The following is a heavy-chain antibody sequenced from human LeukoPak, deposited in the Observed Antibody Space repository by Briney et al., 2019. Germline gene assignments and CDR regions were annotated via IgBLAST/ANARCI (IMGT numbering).Heavy chain of an antibody. CDR2: ISSSSTTI. J-gene: IGHJ4*02. V-gene: IGHV3-48*01. CDR3: ARDRGGSYSSVDY. CDR1: GLTFSSYS. Sequence: PGGSLRLSCAASGLTFSSYSMNWVRQAPGKGLDWVSYISSSSTTIYYADSVKGRFTISRDNAKNSLYLQMNSLRAEDTAVYYCARDRGGSYSSVDYWGQGTLVTVSS. D-gene: IGHD1-26*01.